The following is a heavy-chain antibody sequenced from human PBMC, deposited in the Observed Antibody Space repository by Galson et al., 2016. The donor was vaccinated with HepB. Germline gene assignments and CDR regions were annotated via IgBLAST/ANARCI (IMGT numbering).Heavy chain of an antibody. CDR1: GYTFRSYG. CDR3: ARDFITNQWHWDY. V-gene: IGHV1-18*01. CDR2: ISGYTGNT. Sequence: SVKVSCKASGYTFRSYGVSWVRQAPGQGLEWMGWISGYTGNTNYAQKLQGRVTLTTDTYTSTAYMDLRSLRSDDTAVYYCARDFITNQWHWDYWGQGTRVTVSS. D-gene: IGHD3-22*01. J-gene: IGHJ4*02.